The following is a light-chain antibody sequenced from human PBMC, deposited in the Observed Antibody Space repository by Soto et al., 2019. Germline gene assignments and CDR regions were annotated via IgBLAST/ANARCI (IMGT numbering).Light chain of an antibody. V-gene: IGKV3-20*01. Sequence: TVLAHSPGTLSLSPGERATLSCRASQNVTSNLLVWYQQHPGQAPRLLIYGASSRATGIPDRFSGSGSGTDFTLTISRLEPEDFAVYHCQQYGSSPPVTFGQGTKVDIK. CDR3: QQYGSSPPVT. J-gene: IGKJ1*01. CDR2: GAS. CDR1: QNVTSNL.